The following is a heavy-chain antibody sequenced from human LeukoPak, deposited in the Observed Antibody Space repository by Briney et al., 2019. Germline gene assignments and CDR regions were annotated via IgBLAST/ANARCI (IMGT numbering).Heavy chain of an antibody. J-gene: IGHJ4*02. CDR3: AKVFSGNYGLSDY. CDR2: ISGDGGST. CDR1: GFTFNDYA. Sequence: GGSLRLSCAASGFTFNDYAMHWVRQAPGKGLEWVSLISGDGGSTYYVDSVKGRFTISRGNGKNPPYLQMNSLRTEDTALYYCAKVFSGNYGLSDYWGQGTLVTVSS. V-gene: IGHV3-43*02. D-gene: IGHD1-26*01.